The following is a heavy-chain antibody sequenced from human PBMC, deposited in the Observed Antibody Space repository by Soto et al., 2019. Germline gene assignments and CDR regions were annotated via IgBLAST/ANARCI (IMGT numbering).Heavy chain of an antibody. CDR3: ARDYYDILTGYYNVLASLDY. J-gene: IGHJ4*02. CDR2: IVVGSGNT. Sequence: SVKVSCKASGFTFPSSAMQGVRQASGQRLEWMGWIVVGSGNTNYAQKFQERVTITRDMSTSTAYMELRSLRSDDTAVYYCARDYYDILTGYYNVLASLDYWGQGTLVTVSS. CDR1: GFTFPSSA. V-gene: IGHV1-58*02. D-gene: IGHD3-9*01.